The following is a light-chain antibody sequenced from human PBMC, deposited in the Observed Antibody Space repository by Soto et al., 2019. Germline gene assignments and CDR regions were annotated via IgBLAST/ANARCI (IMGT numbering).Light chain of an antibody. CDR3: SSFAGRNAFGV. J-gene: IGLJ3*02. CDR2: EVD. V-gene: IGLV2-8*01. Sequence: QSALTQPPSASGSPGRSVTISCTGTSSDVGANNYVSWYQQHPGQAPKLIIHEVDKRPSGVPDRFSGSKSGNTASLTVSGLQVEDEAVYYCSSFAGRNAFGVFGGGTKVTVL. CDR1: SSDVGANNY.